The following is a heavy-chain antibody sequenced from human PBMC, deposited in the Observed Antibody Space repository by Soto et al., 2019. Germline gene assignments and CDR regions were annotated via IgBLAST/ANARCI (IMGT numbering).Heavy chain of an antibody. D-gene: IGHD4-4*01. V-gene: IGHV1-46*01. J-gene: IGHJ4*02. Sequence: ASVKVSCKASGYTFTSYYMHWVRQAPGQGLEWMGIINPSGGSTSYAQKFQGRVTMTKNTLYLQMNSLRAEDTAVYYCAKYGVTTGAFDYWGQGTLVTAPQ. CDR3: AKYGVTTGAFDY. CDR1: GYTFTSYY. CDR2: INPSGGST.